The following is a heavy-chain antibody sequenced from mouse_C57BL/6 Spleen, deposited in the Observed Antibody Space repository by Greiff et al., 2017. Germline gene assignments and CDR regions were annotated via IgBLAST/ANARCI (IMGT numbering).Heavy chain of an antibody. CDR1: GYTFTSYW. V-gene: IGHV1-52*01. CDR2: IDPSDSET. Sequence: QVQLKQPGAELVRPGSSVKLSCKASGYTFTSYWMHWVKQRPIQGLEWIGNIDPSDSETHYNQKFKDKATLTVDKSSSTAYMQLSSLTSEDSAIYYCARDVYDGYWGQGTTLTVSS. J-gene: IGHJ2*01. CDR3: ARDVYDGY. D-gene: IGHD2-12*01.